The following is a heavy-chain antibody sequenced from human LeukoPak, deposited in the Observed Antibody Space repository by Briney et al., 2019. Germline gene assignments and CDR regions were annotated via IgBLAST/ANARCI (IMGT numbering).Heavy chain of an antibody. V-gene: IGHV1-8*01. CDR3: ARGAWTPSFDY. CDR2: MNPNSGNT. J-gene: IGHJ4*02. CDR1: GYTFTSYD. D-gene: IGHD1-1*01. Sequence: ASVKVSCKASGYTFTSYDINWVRQATGQGLEWMGWMNPNSGNTDYAQNFQGRVTMTRDTSTSTVYMELSSLRSEDTAVYYCARGAWTPSFDYWGQGTLVTVSS.